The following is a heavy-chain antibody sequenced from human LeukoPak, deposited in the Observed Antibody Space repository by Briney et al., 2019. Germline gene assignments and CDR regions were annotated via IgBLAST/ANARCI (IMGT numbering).Heavy chain of an antibody. CDR3: ARENGYRYDY. CDR2: IDHSGST. CDR1: NYSISSGYY. D-gene: IGHD5-18*01. V-gene: IGHV4-38-2*02. J-gene: IGHJ4*02. Sequence: SETLSLTCTVSNYSISSGYYWGWIRQPPGKGLEWIGSIDHSGSTYYNPSLKSRVTISVDTPKNQFSLKLTSVTAADTAVYYCARENGYRYDYWGQGTLVTVSS.